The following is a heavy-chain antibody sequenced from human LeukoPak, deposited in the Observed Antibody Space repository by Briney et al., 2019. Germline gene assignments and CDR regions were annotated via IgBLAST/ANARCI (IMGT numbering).Heavy chain of an antibody. V-gene: IGHV3-9*01. Sequence: AGGSLRLSCAASGFTFDDFAMHWVRQPPGKGLQWISSISWDSGSRVYADSVKGRFGISRDNGKSSLYLDMHSLAPQDTPLYYCVKDLRLDLHLDTFHIWGQGTMVTVS. CDR1: GFTFDDFA. CDR2: ISWDSGSR. D-gene: IGHD5-12*01. J-gene: IGHJ3*02. CDR3: VKDLRLDLHLDTFHI.